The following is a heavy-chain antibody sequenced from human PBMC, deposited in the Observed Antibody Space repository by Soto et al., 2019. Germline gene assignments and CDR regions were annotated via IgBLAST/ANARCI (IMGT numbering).Heavy chain of an antibody. CDR2: IIPIVGTA. CDR3: ARGCPNDYGTGSYYEQGDY. Sequence: GSLVKRACKGFGGACSSYASSWRRKDTIQGHEWMGGIIPIVGTANYAKKFQGRVRITADKSTRTAYMELSRLRSEDPAVYYCARGCPNDYGTGSYYEQGDYWGQGTLVTVSS. D-gene: IGHD3-10*01. V-gene: IGHV1-69*06. J-gene: IGHJ4*02. CDR1: GGACSSYA.